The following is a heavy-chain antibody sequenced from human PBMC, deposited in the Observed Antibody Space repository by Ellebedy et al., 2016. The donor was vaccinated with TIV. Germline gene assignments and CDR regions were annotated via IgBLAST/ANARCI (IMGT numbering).Heavy chain of an antibody. J-gene: IGHJ4*02. D-gene: IGHD3-10*01. CDR3: ARRGMTMVRGVKGYYFDY. CDR1: GGSINSGGYY. V-gene: IGHV4-31*03. Sequence: SETLSLTCTVSGGSINSGGYYWSWIRQLPGKGLEWIGNIYYSGSTSFNPSLKSRLSISVDMSKNHFSLKLRSVTAADTAVYYCARRGMTMVRGVKGYYFDYWGQGTLVTVSS. CDR2: IYYSGST.